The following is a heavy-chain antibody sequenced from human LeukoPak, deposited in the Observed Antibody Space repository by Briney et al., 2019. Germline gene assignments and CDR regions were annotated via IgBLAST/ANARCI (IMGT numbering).Heavy chain of an antibody. CDR3: AREHSYYYGSGSYYNRNWFDP. CDR2: INHSGST. D-gene: IGHD3-10*01. J-gene: IGHJ5*02. CDR1: GGSFSGYY. V-gene: IGHV4-34*01. Sequence: SETLSLTCAVYGGSFSGYYWSWIRQPPGKGLEWIGKINHSGSTNYNPSLKSRVTISVDTSKNQFSLKLSSVTAADTAVYYCAREHSYYYGSGSYYNRNWFDPWGQGTLVTVSS.